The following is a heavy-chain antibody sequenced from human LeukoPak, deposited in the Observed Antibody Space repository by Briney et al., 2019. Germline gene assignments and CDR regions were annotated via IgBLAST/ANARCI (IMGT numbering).Heavy chain of an antibody. CDR2: IRYDGSNK. Sequence: GGSLRLSCAASGFTFSNYWMYWVRQAPGKGLEWVAFIRYDGSNKYYADPVKGRFTISRVNSRNTLYLQMNRLRVEDTAVYYCAKGSRGSCRGAYCYSFDNWGQGAVVTVSS. V-gene: IGHV3-30*02. CDR1: GFTFSNYW. J-gene: IGHJ4*02. CDR3: AKGSRGSCRGAYCYSFDN. D-gene: IGHD2-21*02.